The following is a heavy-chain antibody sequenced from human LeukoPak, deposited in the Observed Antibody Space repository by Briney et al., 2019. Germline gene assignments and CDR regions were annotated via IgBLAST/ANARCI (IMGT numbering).Heavy chain of an antibody. CDR1: GFTFSNAW. J-gene: IGHJ4*02. CDR3: TTGWGSSINYYFDA. V-gene: IGHV3-15*01. CDR2: INSRSDGGST. Sequence: GGSLRLSCAASGFTFSNAWMSWVRQAPGKGLEWVGRINSRSDGGSTDSAARVKSRFTISSDDSNYMQYMQMNALNTDGSSLYYCTTGWGSSINYYFDAWGEGTPVTLSP. D-gene: IGHD2-15*01.